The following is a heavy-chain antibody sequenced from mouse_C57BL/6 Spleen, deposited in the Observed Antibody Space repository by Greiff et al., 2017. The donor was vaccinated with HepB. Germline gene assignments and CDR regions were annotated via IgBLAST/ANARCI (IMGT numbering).Heavy chain of an antibody. D-gene: IGHD1-1*01. CDR3: ARDRRYYGSSYFDY. CDR1: GYSITSGYY. Sequence: LQESGPGLVKPSQSLSLTCSVTGYSITSGYYWNWIRQFPGNKLEWMGYISYDGSNNYNPSLKNRISITRDTSKNQFFLKLNSVTTEDTATYYCARDRRYYGSSYFDYWGQGTTLTVSS. CDR2: ISYDGSN. V-gene: IGHV3-6*01. J-gene: IGHJ2*01.